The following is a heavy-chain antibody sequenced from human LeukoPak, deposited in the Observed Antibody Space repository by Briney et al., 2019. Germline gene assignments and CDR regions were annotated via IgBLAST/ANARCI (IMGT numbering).Heavy chain of an antibody. D-gene: IGHD2/OR15-2a*01. Sequence: GGSLRLSCAASGFTFNNAWMSWVRQAPGKGMEWISRIKSKTYGRTTEYAAHGKGRFTISRNDSESTLFLQMDSVTTEDSAVYYCTTDHFAWGQGTLVTVSS. CDR1: GFTFNNAW. V-gene: IGHV3-15*01. CDR2: IKSKTYGRTT. J-gene: IGHJ5*02. CDR3: TTDHFA.